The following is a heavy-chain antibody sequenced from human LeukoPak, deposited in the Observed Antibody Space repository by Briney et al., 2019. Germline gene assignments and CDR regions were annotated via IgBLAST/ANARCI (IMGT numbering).Heavy chain of an antibody. Sequence: ASVKVSCKASGYTFTGYYIHWVRQAPGQGLEWMAWINPDSGDPYSAPKFQGRVTMTRDTSISTASMEVSWLTSDDTAVYYCATGVATAFTYWGQGTLSPSPQ. CDR2: INPDSGDP. CDR3: ATGVATAFTY. J-gene: IGHJ4*02. CDR1: GYTFTGYY. D-gene: IGHD5-12*01. V-gene: IGHV1-2*02.